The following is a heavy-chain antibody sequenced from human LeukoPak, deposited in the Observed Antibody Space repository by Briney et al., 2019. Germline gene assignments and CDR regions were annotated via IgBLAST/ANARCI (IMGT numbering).Heavy chain of an antibody. Sequence: SETLSLTCTVSGGSISSSSYYWGWIRQPPGKGLGWIGSIYYSGSTYYNPSLKSRVTISIDTSKNHFSLKLSSVTAADTAVYFCARGTYYGSTHYMDVWGKGTTVTISS. V-gene: IGHV4-39*07. CDR1: GGSISSSSYY. CDR3: ARGTYYGSTHYMDV. CDR2: IYYSGST. J-gene: IGHJ6*03. D-gene: IGHD3-10*01.